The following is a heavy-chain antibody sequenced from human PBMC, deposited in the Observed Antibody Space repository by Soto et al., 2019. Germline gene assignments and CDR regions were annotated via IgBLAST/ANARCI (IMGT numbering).Heavy chain of an antibody. V-gene: IGHV4-30-2*01. CDR2: ISHSGST. J-gene: IGHJ4*02. Sequence: QLQLQESGSGLVKPSQTLSLTCAVSGGSISSGGYPWSWIRQPPGKGLEWIGYISHSGSTYYNPSLKSRVTISVDRSKNQFTLKLSSVTAADTTVYYCARGGLLPDYWGQGTLVTVSS. D-gene: IGHD6-19*01. CDR3: ARGGLLPDY. CDR1: GGSISSGGYP.